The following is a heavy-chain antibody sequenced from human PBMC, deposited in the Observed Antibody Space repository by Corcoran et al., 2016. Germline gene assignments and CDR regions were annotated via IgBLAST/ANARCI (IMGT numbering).Heavy chain of an antibody. D-gene: IGHD6-25*01. CDR2: IIPIFGTA. CDR3: ARRAGPAAVRTGYYGMDV. CDR1: GGTFSSYA. Sequence: QVQLVQSGAEVKKPGSSVKVSCKASGGTFSSYAISWVRQAPGQGLEWMGGIIPIFGTANYAQKFQGRVTITADESTSTAYMELSSLRSEDTAVYYCARRAGPAAVRTGYYGMDVWGQGTTVTVSS. J-gene: IGHJ6*02. V-gene: IGHV1-69*01.